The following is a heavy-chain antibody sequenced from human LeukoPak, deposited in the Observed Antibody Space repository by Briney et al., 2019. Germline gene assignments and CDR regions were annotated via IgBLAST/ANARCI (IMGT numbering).Heavy chain of an antibody. J-gene: IGHJ4*02. V-gene: IGHV3-23*01. CDR1: GFTFSSYA. Sequence: SGGSLRLSCAASGFTFSSYAMSWVRQAPGKGLEWVSAISGSGGSTYYADSAKGRFTISRDNSKNTLYLQMNSLRAEDTAVYYCAKGDTYYYDSSGYFGWGQGTLVTVSS. CDR2: ISGSGGST. CDR3: AKGDTYYYDSSGYFG. D-gene: IGHD3-22*01.